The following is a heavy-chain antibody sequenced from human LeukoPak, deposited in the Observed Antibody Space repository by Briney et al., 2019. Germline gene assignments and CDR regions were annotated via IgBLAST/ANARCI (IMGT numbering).Heavy chain of an antibody. CDR3: ARANYYDSSGYYRD. D-gene: IGHD3-22*01. Sequence: PSETLSLTCTVSGGSISSYYWSWIRQPAGKGLEWTGRIYTSGSTNYNPSLKSRVTMSVDTSKNQFSLKLSSVTAADTAVYYCARANYYDSSGYYRDWGQGTLVTVSS. V-gene: IGHV4-4*07. CDR2: IYTSGST. CDR1: GGSISSYY. J-gene: IGHJ4*02.